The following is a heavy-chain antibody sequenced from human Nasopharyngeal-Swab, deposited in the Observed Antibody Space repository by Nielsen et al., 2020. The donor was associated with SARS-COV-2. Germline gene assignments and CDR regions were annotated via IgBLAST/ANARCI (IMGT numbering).Heavy chain of an antibody. V-gene: IGHV2-70*01. CDR3: ARIPGYSSGWYSGGMDV. D-gene: IGHD6-19*01. CDR2: IDWDDDK. Sequence: SGPTLVKPTQTLTLTCTFSGFSLSTSGMWVSWIRQPPGKALEWLALIDWDDDKYYSTSLKTRLTISKDTSKNQVVLTMTNMDPVDTATYYCARIPGYSSGWYSGGMDVWGQGTTVTVSS. J-gene: IGHJ6*02. CDR1: GFSLSTSGMW.